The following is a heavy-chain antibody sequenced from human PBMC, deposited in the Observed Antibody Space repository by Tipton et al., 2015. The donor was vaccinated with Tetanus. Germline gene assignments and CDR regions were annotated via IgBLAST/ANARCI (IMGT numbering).Heavy chain of an antibody. CDR1: GGSISSYY. Sequence: TLSFTCTVSGGSISSYYWSWIRQPPGKGLEWIGYIYYSGSTNYNPSLKSRVTISVDTSKNQFSLKLSSVTAADTAVYYCARAISGFGELLMPPYYFDYWGQGALVTVSS. D-gene: IGHD3-10*01. J-gene: IGHJ4*02. CDR2: IYYSGST. CDR3: ARAISGFGELLMPPYYFDY. V-gene: IGHV4-59*01.